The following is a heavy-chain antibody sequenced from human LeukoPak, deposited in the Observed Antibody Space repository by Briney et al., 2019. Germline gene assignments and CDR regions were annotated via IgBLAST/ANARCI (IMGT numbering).Heavy chain of an antibody. Sequence: PSQTLSLTCTVSGGSISSGDYYWSWIRQPPGKGLEWLGYIYYSGSTYYNPSLKSRVTISVDTSKNQFSLKLSPVTAADTAVYYCARFRRYCSSTSCYDLGYYYYYMDVWGKGTTVTVSS. CDR1: GGSISSGDYY. V-gene: IGHV4-30-4*08. D-gene: IGHD2-2*01. CDR3: ARFRRYCSSTSCYDLGYYYYYMDV. J-gene: IGHJ6*03. CDR2: IYYSGST.